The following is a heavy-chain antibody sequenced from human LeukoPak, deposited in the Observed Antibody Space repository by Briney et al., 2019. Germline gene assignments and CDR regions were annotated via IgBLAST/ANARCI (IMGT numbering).Heavy chain of an antibody. D-gene: IGHD3-16*01. CDR2: ISGSGGTT. CDR1: GFSFRSYA. Sequence: GGSLRLSCAASGFSFRSYAMSWVRQAPGKGLEWVSAISGSGGTTYYADSVKGRFNISRDNFKNTLYLQMNSLRAEDTAVYYCAKGGPTGEYDYPLDYWGQGTLVTVSS. V-gene: IGHV3-23*01. CDR3: AKGGPTGEYDYPLDY. J-gene: IGHJ4*02.